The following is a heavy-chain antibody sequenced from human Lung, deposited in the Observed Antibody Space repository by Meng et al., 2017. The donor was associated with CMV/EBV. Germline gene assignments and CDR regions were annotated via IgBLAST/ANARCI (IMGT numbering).Heavy chain of an antibody. D-gene: IGHD1-1*01. V-gene: IGHV3-66*02. CDR2: IYSGGST. CDR3: ARVVRHLWANYYFDY. CDR1: RFTVSSNY. Sequence: GGSXRLXCAASRFTVSSNYMTWVRQAPGKGLEWVSTIYSGGSTYYADSVKGRFTISRDNSKNTLYLQMSSLRPEDTAVYFCARVVRHLWANYYFDYWGQGKXVTVSS. J-gene: IGHJ4*02.